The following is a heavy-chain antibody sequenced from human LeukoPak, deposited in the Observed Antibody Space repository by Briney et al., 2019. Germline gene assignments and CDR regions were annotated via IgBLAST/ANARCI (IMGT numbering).Heavy chain of an antibody. V-gene: IGHV3-23*01. CDR1: GFTFSSYA. CDR3: AKLLERGYSYGYGMDV. J-gene: IGHJ6*02. Sequence: GGSLRLSCAASGFTFSSYAMSWVRQAPGKGLEWVSAISGSGGSTYYADSVKGRFTISRDNSKNTLYLQMNSLRAEDTAVYYCAKLLERGYSYGYGMDVWGQGTTVTVSS. D-gene: IGHD5-18*01. CDR2: ISGSGGST.